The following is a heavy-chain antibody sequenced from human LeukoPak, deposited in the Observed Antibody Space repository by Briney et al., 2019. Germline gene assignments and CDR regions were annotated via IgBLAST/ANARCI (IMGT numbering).Heavy chain of an antibody. J-gene: IGHJ4*02. V-gene: IGHV4-31*03. CDR3: ARHWVVTPNY. Sequence: SETLSLTCSVSGGSISSADYYWSWIRQHPEKGLEWIGCIAYTGSTYYNPSLKSRVSISADTSTNQFSLKLTSVTAADTAVYYCARHWVVTPNYWGQGTLVTVSS. CDR2: IAYTGST. CDR1: GGSISSADYY. D-gene: IGHD4-23*01.